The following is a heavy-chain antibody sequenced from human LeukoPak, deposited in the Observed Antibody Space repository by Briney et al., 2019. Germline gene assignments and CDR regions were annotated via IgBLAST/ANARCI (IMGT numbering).Heavy chain of an antibody. Sequence: PSETLSLTCTVSGGSISSYYWSWIRQPPGKGLKWIGYIYYSGSTSYSPSLRSRVTISVDTSKNQFSLKLSSVTAADTAVYYCTKDSSAYYDSSGYNWGQGTLVTVSS. J-gene: IGHJ4*02. D-gene: IGHD3-22*01. CDR3: TKDSSAYYDSSGYN. V-gene: IGHV4-59*01. CDR2: IYYSGST. CDR1: GGSISSYY.